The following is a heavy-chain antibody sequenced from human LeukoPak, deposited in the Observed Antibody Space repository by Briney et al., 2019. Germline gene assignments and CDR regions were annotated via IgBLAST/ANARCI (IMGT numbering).Heavy chain of an antibody. CDR3: AKSANDYGDSHFDY. J-gene: IGHJ4*02. D-gene: IGHD4-17*01. Sequence: PGGSLRLSCAASGFTFSNYAMSWVRQAPGKGLEWVSAISAGGGTTYYADSVKGRFTISRDNSKNTLYLQMNSLRAEDTAVYYCAKSANDYGDSHFDYWGQGTLVTASS. CDR2: ISAGGGTT. CDR1: GFTFSNYA. V-gene: IGHV3-23*01.